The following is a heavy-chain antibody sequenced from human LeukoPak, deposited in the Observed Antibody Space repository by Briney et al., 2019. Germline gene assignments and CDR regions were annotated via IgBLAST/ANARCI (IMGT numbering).Heavy chain of an antibody. V-gene: IGHV4-39*07. CDR2: IYYSGST. D-gene: IGHD4-17*01. J-gene: IGHJ2*01. Sequence: SETLSLTCTVSGDSISSTNYYWGWIRQPPGKGLEWIGSIYYSGSTYYNPSLESRVTISVDTSKNQFSLKLSSVTAADTAVYYCARGVHGDYRWYFDLWGRGTLVTVSS. CDR3: ARGVHGDYRWYFDL. CDR1: GDSISSTNYY.